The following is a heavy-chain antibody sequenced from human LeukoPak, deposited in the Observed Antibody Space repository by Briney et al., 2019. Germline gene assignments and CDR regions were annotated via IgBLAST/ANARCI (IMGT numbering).Heavy chain of an antibody. Sequence: SETLSLTCTVSGGSFSSSTYYWGWIRQPPGKGLEWIGTIYYSGRTYYNPSLKSRVTVSLDTSKDQFSLKLSSVTAADTAVYYCARLPRVGSGSKTPGYYYYYYMDVWGKGTTVTISS. V-gene: IGHV4-39*01. J-gene: IGHJ6*03. D-gene: IGHD3-10*01. CDR1: GGSFSSSTYY. CDR2: IYYSGRT. CDR3: ARLPRVGSGSKTPGYYYYYYMDV.